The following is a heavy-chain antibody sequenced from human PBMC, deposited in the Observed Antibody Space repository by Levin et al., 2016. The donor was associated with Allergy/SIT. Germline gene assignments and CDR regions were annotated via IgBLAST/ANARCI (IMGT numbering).Heavy chain of an antibody. D-gene: IGHD3-10*01. CDR3: ARGEGSSAYYMDV. CDR1: GYTFTSYY. Sequence: ASVKVSCKASGYTFTSYYMHWVRQAPGQGLEWMGIINPSGGSTSYARKFQGRVTMTRDTSTSTVYMDVSSLRSEDTAMYYCARGEGSSAYYMDVWGKGTTVTVSS. J-gene: IGHJ6*03. V-gene: IGHV1-46*01. CDR2: INPSGGST.